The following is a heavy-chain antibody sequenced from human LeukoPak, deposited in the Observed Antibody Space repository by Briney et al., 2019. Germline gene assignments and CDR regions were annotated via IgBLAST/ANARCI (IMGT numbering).Heavy chain of an antibody. V-gene: IGHV3-30*18. CDR2: VSYDGSNK. J-gene: IGHJ4*02. Sequence: GGSLRLSCAASGFTFSSYGMHWVRQAPGKGLEWVAVVSYDGSNKYYADSVKGRFTISRDNSKNTLYLQMNSLRAEDTAVYYCAKGYSGHLDYWGQGTLVTVSS. CDR3: AKGYSGHLDY. CDR1: GFTFSSYG. D-gene: IGHD5-12*01.